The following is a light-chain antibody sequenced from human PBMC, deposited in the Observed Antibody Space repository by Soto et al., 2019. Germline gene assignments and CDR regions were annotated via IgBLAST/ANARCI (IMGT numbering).Light chain of an antibody. Sequence: DIQMTQSPSTLSASVGDRVTITCRASQSINNWLAWYQQKPGKVPKLLIYKASDLESGVPSRFSGSGSGTDFTLTISGLQPDDFATYYCQQYNTYSGTFGQGTKVDIK. CDR2: KAS. J-gene: IGKJ1*01. V-gene: IGKV1-5*03. CDR3: QQYNTYSGT. CDR1: QSINNW.